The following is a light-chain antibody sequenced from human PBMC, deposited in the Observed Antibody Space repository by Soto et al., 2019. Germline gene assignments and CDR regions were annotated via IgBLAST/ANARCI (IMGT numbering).Light chain of an antibody. J-gene: IGKJ2*01. CDR1: QNVLYSSNNKNY. Sequence: DIVMTQSPDSLAVSLDERATINCKSSQNVLYSSNNKNYLAWYQQKPGQPPKLLIYWASTRESGVPDRFSGSGSGTDFTLTISGLQAEDVAVYYCQQYYTTPYTFGQGTKLEIK. CDR2: WAS. CDR3: QQYYTTPYT. V-gene: IGKV4-1*01.